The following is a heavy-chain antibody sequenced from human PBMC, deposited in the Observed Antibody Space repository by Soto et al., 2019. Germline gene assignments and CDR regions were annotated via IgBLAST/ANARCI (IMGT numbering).Heavy chain of an antibody. CDR1: GGSFSGYF. V-gene: IGHV4-34*01. Sequence: QVQLQQWGAGLLKPSETLSLTCGVYGGSFSGYFWTWIRQPPGKGLEWIGEISRSGSTIYNPSLNSRVTISMDTSKSQSSLKLSSVTAADTAVYYCALSTMIQTRDLFYWGQGTLVTVSS. CDR3: ALSTMIQTRDLFY. D-gene: IGHD3-22*01. CDR2: ISRSGST. J-gene: IGHJ4*02.